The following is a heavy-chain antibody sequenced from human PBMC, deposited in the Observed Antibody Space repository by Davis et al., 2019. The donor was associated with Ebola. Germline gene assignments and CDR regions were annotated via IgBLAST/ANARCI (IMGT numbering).Heavy chain of an antibody. D-gene: IGHD1-7*01. CDR3: AKGNWNFPY. V-gene: IGHV3-48*02. Sequence: GESLKISCAASGFVFRNYVMSWVRQAPGEGLEWVSYISSNSRTTYYADSVKGRFTISRDNAKDSLFLQMNSLRDDDTAVYYCAKGNWNFPYWGQGTLVTVSS. J-gene: IGHJ4*02. CDR1: GFVFRNYV. CDR2: ISSNSRTT.